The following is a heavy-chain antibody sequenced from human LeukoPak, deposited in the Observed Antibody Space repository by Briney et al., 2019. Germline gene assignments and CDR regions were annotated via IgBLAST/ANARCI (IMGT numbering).Heavy chain of an antibody. CDR1: GFTFSSYA. J-gene: IGHJ4*02. Sequence: GGSLRLSCAASGFTFSSYAMHWVRQAPGKGLEWVAVISYDGSNRYYADSVKGRFTISRDNSKNTLYLQMNSLRAEDTAVYYCARGLLNSYYYDSSGYYWGQGTLVTVSS. D-gene: IGHD3-22*01. V-gene: IGHV3-30-3*01. CDR3: ARGLLNSYYYDSSGYY. CDR2: ISYDGSNR.